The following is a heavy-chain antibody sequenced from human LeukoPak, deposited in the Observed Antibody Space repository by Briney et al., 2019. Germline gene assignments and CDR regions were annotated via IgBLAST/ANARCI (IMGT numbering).Heavy chain of an antibody. CDR3: ARGGSYSFDY. D-gene: IGHD1-26*01. CDR2: INSDGSST. Sequence: PGGSLRLSCAASGFTFSGYWMHWVRHDPGKGLVWVSRINSDGSSTSYADSVKGRFTISRDYAKNTLYLQMNSLRAEDTAVYYCARGGSYSFDYWGQRTLVTVSS. J-gene: IGHJ4*02. CDR1: GFTFSGYW. V-gene: IGHV3-74*01.